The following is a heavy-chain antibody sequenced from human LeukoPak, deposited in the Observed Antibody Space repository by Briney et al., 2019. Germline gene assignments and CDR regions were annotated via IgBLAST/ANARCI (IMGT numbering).Heavy chain of an antibody. J-gene: IGHJ3*02. Sequence: GASVKVSCKASGYTFTSYDINWVRQATGQGLEWMGWMNPNSGNTGYAQKFQGRVTITRNTSISTAYMELSSLRSEDTAVYYCARLWPTGWAFDIWGQGTMVTVSS. CDR1: GYTFTSYD. V-gene: IGHV1-8*03. CDR3: ARLWPTGWAFDI. CDR2: MNPNSGNT. D-gene: IGHD3-10*01.